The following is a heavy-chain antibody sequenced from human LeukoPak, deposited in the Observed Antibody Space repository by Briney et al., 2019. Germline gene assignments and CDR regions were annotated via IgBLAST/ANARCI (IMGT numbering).Heavy chain of an antibody. CDR3: ARAWAAAGN. CDR2: ISSNGGST. Sequence: GGSLRLSCAASGFTFSSYAMHWVRQAPGKGLEYVSAISSNGGSTYYANSVKGRFTISGDNSKNTLYLQMGSLRAEDMAVYYCARAWAAAGNWGQGTLVTVSS. CDR1: GFTFSSYA. D-gene: IGHD6-13*01. J-gene: IGHJ4*02. V-gene: IGHV3-64*01.